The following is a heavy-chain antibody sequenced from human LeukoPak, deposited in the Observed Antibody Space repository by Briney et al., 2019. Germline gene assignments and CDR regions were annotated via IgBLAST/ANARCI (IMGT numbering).Heavy chain of an antibody. CDR3: AKEGIAVAGPFTYYFDY. CDR2: ISWNSGSI. CDR1: GFTFDDCA. D-gene: IGHD6-19*01. V-gene: IGHV3-9*01. J-gene: IGHJ4*02. Sequence: PGGSLRLSCAASGFTFDDCAMHWVRQARGKGLEWVSGISWNSGSIGYADSVKGRFTISRDNAKNSLYLQMNSLRAEDTALYYCAKEGIAVAGPFTYYFDYWGQGTLVTVSS.